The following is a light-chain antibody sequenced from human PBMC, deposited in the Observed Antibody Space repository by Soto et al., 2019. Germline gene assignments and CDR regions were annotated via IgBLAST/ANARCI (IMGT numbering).Light chain of an antibody. CDR3: QQSHTTWT. V-gene: IGKV1-39*01. CDR1: QSIGSY. Sequence: DIQMTQSPSSLSASIGDRVTITCRASQSIGSYLHWYQQKSGKAPKLLIYAASTLQSGVPSRFSGSGSGTDFTLTISSLQPEDFATYYCQQSHTTWTFGQGTKVEIK. CDR2: AAS. J-gene: IGKJ1*01.